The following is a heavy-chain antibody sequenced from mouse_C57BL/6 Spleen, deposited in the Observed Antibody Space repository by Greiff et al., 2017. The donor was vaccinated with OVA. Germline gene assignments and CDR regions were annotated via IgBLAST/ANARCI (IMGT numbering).Heavy chain of an antibody. Sequence: QVQLQQSGAELARPGASVKLSCKASGYTFTSYGISWVKQRTGKGLEWIGEIYPRSGNTYYNEKFKGKATLTADKSSSTAYMELRSLTSEDSAVYFCARYYDLDYWGQGTTLTVSS. J-gene: IGHJ2*01. V-gene: IGHV1-81*01. D-gene: IGHD2-4*01. CDR2: IYPRSGNT. CDR3: ARYYDLDY. CDR1: GYTFTSYG.